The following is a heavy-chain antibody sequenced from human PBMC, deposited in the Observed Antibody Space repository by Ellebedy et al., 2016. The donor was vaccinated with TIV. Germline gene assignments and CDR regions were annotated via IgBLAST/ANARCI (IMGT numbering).Heavy chain of an antibody. CDR3: AGLWFGDSPRDNSDY. D-gene: IGHD3-10*01. CDR1: GFTFSAYG. J-gene: IGHJ4*02. Sequence: PGGSLRLSCAASGFTFSAYGMHWVRQAPGKGLEWVTYIRYDGSNKYYADSLKGRFTISRDNSKNTLFLEMNSLRAEDKAIYYCAGLWFGDSPRDNSDYWGRGTLVTVSS. CDR2: IRYDGSNK. V-gene: IGHV3-30*02.